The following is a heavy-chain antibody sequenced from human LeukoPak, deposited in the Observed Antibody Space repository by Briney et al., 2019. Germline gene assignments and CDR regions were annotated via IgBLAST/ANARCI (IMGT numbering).Heavy chain of an antibody. CDR1: GGPVSGYY. J-gene: IGHJ6*02. V-gene: IGHV4-34*01. CDR2: ITRYGNT. CDR3: AIQYYYDSSGYPIDYYYGMDV. D-gene: IGHD3-22*01. Sequence: SETLSLTCGVSGGPVSGYYWSWLRQSPGKGLEWIGEITRYGNTNYNPSLKSRVTISVDTSKNQFSLKLSSVTAADTAMYYCAIQYYYDSSGYPIDYYYGMDVWGQGTTVTVSS.